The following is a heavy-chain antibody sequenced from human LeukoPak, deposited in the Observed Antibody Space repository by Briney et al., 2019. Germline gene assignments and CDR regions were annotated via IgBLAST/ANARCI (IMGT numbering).Heavy chain of an antibody. CDR2: ISWNSGNI. Sequence: PGGSLRLSCTASGFTFGDYAIHWVRQAPGKGLEWVSGISWNSGNIDYAGSVKGRFTISRDNAKNSLYLQMNSLRAEDTALYYCAKDRRGGLAADFDSWGQGTLVTVSS. CDR3: AKDRRGGLAADFDS. D-gene: IGHD6-13*01. J-gene: IGHJ4*02. CDR1: GFTFGDYA. V-gene: IGHV3-9*01.